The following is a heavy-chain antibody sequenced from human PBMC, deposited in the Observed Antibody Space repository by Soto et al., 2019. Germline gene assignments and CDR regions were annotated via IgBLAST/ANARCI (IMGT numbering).Heavy chain of an antibody. Sequence: ASVKVSCKASGYTFTSYAMHWVRQAPGQRLEWMGWINAGNGNTKYSQKFQGRVTITRDTSASTAYIELSSLRSEDKAVYYCSRAGVKIFGVVTNWFDPWGQGTLVTVSS. CDR2: INAGNGNT. V-gene: IGHV1-3*01. CDR3: SRAGVKIFGVVTNWFDP. D-gene: IGHD3-3*01. CDR1: GYTFTSYA. J-gene: IGHJ5*02.